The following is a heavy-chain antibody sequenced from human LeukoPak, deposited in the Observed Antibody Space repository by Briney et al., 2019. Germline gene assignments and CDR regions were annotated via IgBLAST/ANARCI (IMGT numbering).Heavy chain of an antibody. J-gene: IGHJ6*02. CDR1: GFTFSSYA. V-gene: IGHV3-48*03. CDR3: ARGTAYHYYNMDV. CDR2: ISGSGTTK. Sequence: PGGSLRLSCAASGFTFSSYAMSWVRQAPGKGLEWVSFISGSGTTKYYADSVKGRFTISRDNAKSSLYLQMISLRAEDTAVYYCARGTAYHYYNMDVWGQGTTVTVSS. D-gene: IGHD2-2*01.